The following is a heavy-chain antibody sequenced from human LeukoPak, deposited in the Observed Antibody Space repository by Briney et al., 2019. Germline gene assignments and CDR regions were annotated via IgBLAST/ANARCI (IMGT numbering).Heavy chain of an antibody. CDR1: GYSIASFY. CDR2: TYTSGDT. V-gene: IGHV4-4*09. J-gene: IGHJ4*02. CDR3: ARTARVFDY. D-gene: IGHD5-18*01. Sequence: SETLSLTCTVSGYSIASFYLSWIRQPPGGGLEVIGYTYTSGDTNYNPSLKSRVTISLGTSRNQLSLKMNSVTAADTAVYYCARTARVFDYWGQGILVTVSS.